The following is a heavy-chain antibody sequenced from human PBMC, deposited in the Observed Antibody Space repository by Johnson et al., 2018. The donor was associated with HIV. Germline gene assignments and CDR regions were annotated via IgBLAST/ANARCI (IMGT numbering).Heavy chain of an antibody. Sequence: VHLVESGGGVVQPGRSLRLSCAASGFTFDDYGISWVRQAPGKGLEWVSGINWNGGSTGYADSVKGRFTISRDNSKNTLYLQMNSLRAEDTAVYYCAKEGWQQLAQGAFDIWGQGTMVTVSS. V-gene: IGHV3-20*04. D-gene: IGHD6-13*01. J-gene: IGHJ3*02. CDR2: INWNGGST. CDR1: GFTFDDYG. CDR3: AKEGWQQLAQGAFDI.